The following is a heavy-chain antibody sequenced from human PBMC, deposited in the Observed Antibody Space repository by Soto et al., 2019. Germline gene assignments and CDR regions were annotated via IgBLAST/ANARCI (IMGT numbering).Heavy chain of an antibody. V-gene: IGHV3-49*03. J-gene: IGHJ5*02. CDR3: TRFNPAIAAPWFDP. D-gene: IGHD6-13*01. Sequence: GGSLRLSCTASGFTFGDYAMSWFRQAPGKGLEWVGFIRSKAYGGTTEYAASVKGRFTISRDDSKSIAYLQMNSLKTEDTAVYYCTRFNPAIAAPWFDPWGQGTLVTVSS. CDR1: GFTFGDYA. CDR2: IRSKAYGGTT.